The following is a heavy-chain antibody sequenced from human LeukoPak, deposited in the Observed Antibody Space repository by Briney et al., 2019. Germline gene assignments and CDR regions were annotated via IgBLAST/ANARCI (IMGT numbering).Heavy chain of an antibody. CDR3: ARDVSAFDY. D-gene: IGHD6-19*01. CDR1: GLTFKNYW. CDR2: IKKDGSAT. Sequence: GESLRLSCVVSGLTFKNYWMTWVRQAPGKGLEWVASIKKDGSATFYVDSVKGRFTISRDNAKNSLYLQMHNLRAEDTAMYYCARDVSAFDYWGQGTLVTVSS. J-gene: IGHJ4*02. V-gene: IGHV3-7*04.